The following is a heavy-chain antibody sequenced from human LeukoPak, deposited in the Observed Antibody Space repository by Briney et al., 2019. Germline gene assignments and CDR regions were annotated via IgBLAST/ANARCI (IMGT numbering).Heavy chain of an antibody. CDR2: IDSSGGYM. V-gene: IGHV3-21*04. J-gene: IGHJ4*02. Sequence: GGSLRLSCEASGFTFNTYSMNWARQAPGKGLEWVSSIDSSGGYMFYADSVKGRFIISRDNSKNTLYLQMNSLRAEDSALYYCAKDYFDSSGYTLDYWGQGTLVTVSS. CDR3: AKDYFDSSGYTLDY. D-gene: IGHD3-22*01. CDR1: GFTFNTYS.